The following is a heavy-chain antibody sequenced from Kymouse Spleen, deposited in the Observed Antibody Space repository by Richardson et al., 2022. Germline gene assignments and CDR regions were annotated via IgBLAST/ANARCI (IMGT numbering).Heavy chain of an antibody. CDR1: GYTFTSYA. CDR3: ARDGYYGSGSFIFDP. D-gene: IGHD3-10*01. V-gene: IGHV1-3*01. Sequence: QVQLVQSGAEVKKPGASVKVSCKASGYTFTSYAMHWVRQAPGQRLEWMGWINAGNGNTKYSQKFQGRVTITRDTSASTAYMELSSLRSEDTAVYYCARDGYYGSGSFIFDPWGQGTLVTVSS. J-gene: IGHJ5*02. CDR2: INAGNGNT.